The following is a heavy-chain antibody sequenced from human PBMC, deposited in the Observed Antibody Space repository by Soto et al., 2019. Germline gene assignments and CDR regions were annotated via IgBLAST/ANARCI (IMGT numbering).Heavy chain of an antibody. CDR3: ARHYSSGSRNWFDP. D-gene: IGHD6-19*01. CDR1: GGSINSSSYF. CDR2: IYYSGST. Sequence: SETLSLTCSVAGGSINSSSYFWGWVRQPPGKGLEWIGSIYYSGSTYYNPSLRSRVTISVDTSKNQFSLKLSSVTAADTAVFYCARHYSSGSRNWFDPWGQGTLVTVSS. J-gene: IGHJ5*02. V-gene: IGHV4-39*01.